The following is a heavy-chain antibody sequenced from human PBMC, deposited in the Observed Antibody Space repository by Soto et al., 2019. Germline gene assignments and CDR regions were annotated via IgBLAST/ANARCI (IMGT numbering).Heavy chain of an antibody. CDR1: GFSLSNARMG. Sequence: QVTLKESGPVLVKPTETLTLTCTVSGFSLSNARMGVSWIRQPPGKALEWLAHIFSNDEKSYSTSLKSRLTISKDTSKSQVVLTMTNTDPVDTATYYCARIPSGYDYSVWYYYYGMDVWGQGTTVTVSS. CDR3: ARIPSGYDYSVWYYYYGMDV. V-gene: IGHV2-26*01. CDR2: IFSNDEK. J-gene: IGHJ6*02. D-gene: IGHD5-12*01.